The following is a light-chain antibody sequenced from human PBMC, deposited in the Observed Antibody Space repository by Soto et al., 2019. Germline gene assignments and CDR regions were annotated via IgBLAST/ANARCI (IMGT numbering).Light chain of an antibody. J-gene: IGKJ2*01. CDR3: HQYIDYINL. CDR1: QTVRTN. CDR2: DAS. V-gene: IGKV3-15*01. Sequence: EIVLSQSPATLSVSPGGRVALSCRASQTVRTNLAWYQQKPGQPPRLLLYDASTRATGVPARFSGSGSGTDFTLTISILHSEDVAVYFCHQYIDYINLFGRGTKLEIK.